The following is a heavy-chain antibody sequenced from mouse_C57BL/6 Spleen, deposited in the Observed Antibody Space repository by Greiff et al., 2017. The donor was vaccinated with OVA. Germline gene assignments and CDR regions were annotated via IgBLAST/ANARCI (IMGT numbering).Heavy chain of an antibody. Sequence: EVMLVESGGGLVKPGGSLKLSCAASGFTFSSYAMSWVRQTPEKRLEWVATISDGGSYTYYPDNVKGRFTISRDNAKNNLYLQMSHLKSEDTAMYYCARGVVATGDYWGQGATLTVSS. V-gene: IGHV5-4*03. J-gene: IGHJ2*01. CDR2: ISDGGSYT. D-gene: IGHD1-1*01. CDR3: ARGVVATGDY. CDR1: GFTFSSYA.